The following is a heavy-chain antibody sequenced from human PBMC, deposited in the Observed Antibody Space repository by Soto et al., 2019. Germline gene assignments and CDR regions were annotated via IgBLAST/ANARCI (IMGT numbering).Heavy chain of an antibody. D-gene: IGHD4-17*01. CDR3: ATYRQTTVTSEF. J-gene: IGHJ4*02. CDR1: GFTFSSCA. Sequence: EVQLLESGGGLVQPGGSLTLSCAASGFTFSSCAMSWVRQAPGKGLEWVSAIGDNRVSKYYADSVKGRFTISRDNSKNTLYLQMNSLRADDTAVYYCATYRQTTVTSEFWGQGALVTVSS. CDR2: IGDNRVSK. V-gene: IGHV3-23*01.